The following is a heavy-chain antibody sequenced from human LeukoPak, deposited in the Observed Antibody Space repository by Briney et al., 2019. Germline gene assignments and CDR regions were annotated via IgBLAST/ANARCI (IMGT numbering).Heavy chain of an antibody. Sequence: SQTLSLTCATSGDSVSSNSAAGKWIRQSPSRGLEWLGRTYYRSKWYNDYAVSVKSRITLNPDTSKNQFSLQLNSVTPEDTAVYYCAREGLFRIAAAGPFGYWGQGTLVTVSS. V-gene: IGHV6-1*01. CDR2: TYYRSKWYN. CDR1: GDSVSSNSAA. J-gene: IGHJ4*02. CDR3: AREGLFRIAAAGPFGY. D-gene: IGHD6-13*01.